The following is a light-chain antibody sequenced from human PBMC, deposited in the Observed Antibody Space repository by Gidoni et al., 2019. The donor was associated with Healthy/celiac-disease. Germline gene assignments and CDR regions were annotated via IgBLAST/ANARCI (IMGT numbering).Light chain of an antibody. CDR1: QSVSSN. CDR3: QQYNNWPLT. J-gene: IGKJ4*01. Sequence: EIVMTQSPATLSVSPGERATLSGRARQSVSSNLAWYQQKPGQAPRLLIYGASTRATGIPARFSGSGSGTEFTLTISSLQSEDFAVYYCQQYNNWPLTFGGXTKVEIK. CDR2: GAS. V-gene: IGKV3-15*01.